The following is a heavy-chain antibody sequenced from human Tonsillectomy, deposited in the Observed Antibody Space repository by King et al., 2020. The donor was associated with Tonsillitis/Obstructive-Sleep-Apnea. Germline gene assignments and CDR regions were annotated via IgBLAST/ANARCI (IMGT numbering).Heavy chain of an antibody. Sequence: VQLQQWGAGLLKPSETLSLTCAVYGGSFSDYYWTWLRQPPGKGLEWIGEINHSGSTNYNPSLKSRVTISVDTSKNQFSLKLSSVTAADTAVYYCATGPYCSSTSCSGGWFDPWGQGTLVTVSS. J-gene: IGHJ5*02. CDR3: ATGPYCSSTSCSGGWFDP. CDR2: INHSGST. V-gene: IGHV4-34*01. CDR1: GGSFSDYY. D-gene: IGHD2-2*01.